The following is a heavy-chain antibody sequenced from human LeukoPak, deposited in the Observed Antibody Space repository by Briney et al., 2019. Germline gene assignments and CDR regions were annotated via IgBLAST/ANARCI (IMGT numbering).Heavy chain of an antibody. J-gene: IGHJ4*02. D-gene: IGHD3-22*01. CDR3: ARGYYYDSSGYYISGDVFDY. V-gene: IGHV3-20*04. Sequence: GGSLRLSCAASGFTFDDYGMSWVRQAPGKGLEWVSGINWNGGSTGYADSVKGRFTISRDNAKNSLYLQTNSLRAEDTALYYCARGYYYDSSGYYISGDVFDYWGQGTLVTVSS. CDR2: INWNGGST. CDR1: GFTFDDYG.